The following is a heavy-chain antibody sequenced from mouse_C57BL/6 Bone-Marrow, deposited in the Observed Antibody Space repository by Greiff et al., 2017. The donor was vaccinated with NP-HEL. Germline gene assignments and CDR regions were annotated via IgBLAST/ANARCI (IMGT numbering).Heavy chain of an antibody. CDR2: INPYNGGT. Sequence: EVQLQQSGPVLVKPGASVKMSCKASGYTFTDYYMNWVKQSHGKSLEWIGVINPYNGGTSYNQKFKGKATLTVDKSSSTAYMELNSLTSEDSAVYYCARGYYYGSSYYWGQGTTVTVSS. V-gene: IGHV1-19*01. CDR3: ARGYYYGSSYY. D-gene: IGHD1-1*01. J-gene: IGHJ2*01. CDR1: GYTFTDYY.